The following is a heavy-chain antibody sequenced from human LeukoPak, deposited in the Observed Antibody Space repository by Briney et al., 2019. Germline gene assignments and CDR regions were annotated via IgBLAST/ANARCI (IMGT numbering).Heavy chain of an antibody. V-gene: IGHV4-59*01. CDR3: ARGGRYFDWSYFDY. Sequence: SETLSLTCTVSGGSISSYYWSWIRQPPGKGLEWIGYIYYSGSTNYNPSLKSRVTISVDTSKSQFSLKLSSVTAADTAVYYCARGGRYFDWSYFDYWGQGTLVTVSS. CDR2: IYYSGST. J-gene: IGHJ4*02. CDR1: GGSISSYY. D-gene: IGHD3-9*01.